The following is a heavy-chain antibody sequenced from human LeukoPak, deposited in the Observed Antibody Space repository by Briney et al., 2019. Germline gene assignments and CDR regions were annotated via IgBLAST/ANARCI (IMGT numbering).Heavy chain of an antibody. CDR2: ISGSGGST. CDR1: GFTFSSYA. J-gene: IGHJ6*02. Sequence: PGGSLRLSCAASGFTFSSYAMSWVRQAPGKGLEWVSAISGSGGSTYYADSVKGRFTISRDNSKNTPYLQMNSLRAEDTAVYYCAKEGPFSSSWYWAGPNYGMDVWGQGTTVTVSS. CDR3: AKEGPFSSSWYWAGPNYGMDV. V-gene: IGHV3-23*01. D-gene: IGHD6-13*01.